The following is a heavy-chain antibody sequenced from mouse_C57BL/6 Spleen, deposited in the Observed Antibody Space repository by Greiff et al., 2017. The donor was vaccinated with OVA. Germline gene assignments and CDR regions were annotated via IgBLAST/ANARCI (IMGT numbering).Heavy chain of an antibody. D-gene: IGHD1-2*01. CDR2: IDPSDSET. CDR1: GYTFTSYW. CDR3: ARGYVRAMDY. Sequence: QVQLQQPGAELVRPGSSVKLSCKASGYTFTSYWMHWVKQRPIQGLEWIGNIDPSDSETHYNQKFKDKATLTVDKSSSTAYMQRSSLTSEDSAVYYGARGYVRAMDYWGQGTSVTVSS. J-gene: IGHJ4*01. V-gene: IGHV1-52*01.